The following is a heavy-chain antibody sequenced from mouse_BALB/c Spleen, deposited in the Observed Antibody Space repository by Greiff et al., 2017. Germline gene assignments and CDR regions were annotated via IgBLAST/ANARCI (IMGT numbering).Heavy chain of an antibody. D-gene: IGHD1-1*01. CDR2: ISSGSSTI. V-gene: IGHV5-17*02. Sequence: EVQVVESGGGLVQPGGSRKLSCAASGFTFSSFGMHWVRQAPEKGLEWVAYISSGSSTIYYADTVKGRFTISRDNPKNTLFLQMTSLRSEDTAMYYCARYNTTGWFACWGQGTLVTVSA. CDR1: GFTFSSFG. J-gene: IGHJ3*01. CDR3: ARYNTTGWFAC.